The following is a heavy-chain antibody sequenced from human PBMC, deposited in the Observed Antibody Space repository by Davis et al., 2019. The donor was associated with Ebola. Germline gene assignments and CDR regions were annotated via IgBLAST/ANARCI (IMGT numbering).Heavy chain of an antibody. J-gene: IGHJ4*02. CDR1: GGSVSSYY. CDR3: ARGPVGATRKVFDY. V-gene: IGHV4-59*02. Sequence: SETLSLTCTVPGGSVSSYYWSWIRLTPGKGLEYIGYIHFDGTTNYNPSHKSRVTISVDASQNQVSLNLTSVSAADTAVYYCARGPVGATRKVFDYWGQGTRVTVSS. CDR2: IHFDGTT. D-gene: IGHD1-26*01.